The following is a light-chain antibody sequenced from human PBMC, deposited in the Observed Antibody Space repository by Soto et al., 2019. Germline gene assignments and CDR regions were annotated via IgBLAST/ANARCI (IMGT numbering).Light chain of an antibody. CDR3: QQRSKWPT. V-gene: IGKV3-11*01. Sequence: EIVLTQSPATLSLSPGERATLSCRASQSVSSYLAWYQHKPGQAPRLLIYDASNRATGIPARFSGSGSGTDFTLTINRLEPEDFAVYFCQQRSKWPTFGQGTKLEIK. CDR1: QSVSSY. J-gene: IGKJ2*01. CDR2: DAS.